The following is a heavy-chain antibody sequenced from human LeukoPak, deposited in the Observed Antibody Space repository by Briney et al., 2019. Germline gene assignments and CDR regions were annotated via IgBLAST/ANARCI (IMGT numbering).Heavy chain of an antibody. CDR3: ARHVSGSSSRIVLYYYMDV. D-gene: IGHD5-12*01. CDR1: GYSFTSYW. J-gene: IGHJ6*03. CDR2: IYPGDSDT. V-gene: IGHV5-51*01. Sequence: RRGESLKISCKGSGYSFTSYWIGWVRPMPGKGLEWMGIIYPGDSDTRYSPSFQGQVTISADKSISTAYLQWSSLKASDTAMYYCARHVSGSSSRIVLYYYMDVWGKGTTVTVSS.